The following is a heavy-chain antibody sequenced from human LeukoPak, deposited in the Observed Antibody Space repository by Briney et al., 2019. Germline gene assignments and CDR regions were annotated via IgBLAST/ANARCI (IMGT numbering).Heavy chain of an antibody. CDR3: ARVYSSSSAYFDY. D-gene: IGHD6-6*01. CDR2: IYYSGST. J-gene: IGHJ4*02. Sequence: SETLSLTCTVSGGSISSYYWSWIRQPPGRGLEWIGYIYYSGSTNYNPSLKSRVTMSVDTSKNQFSLKLSSVTAADTAVYYCARVYSSSSAYFDYWGQGTLVTVSS. V-gene: IGHV4-59*12. CDR1: GGSISSYY.